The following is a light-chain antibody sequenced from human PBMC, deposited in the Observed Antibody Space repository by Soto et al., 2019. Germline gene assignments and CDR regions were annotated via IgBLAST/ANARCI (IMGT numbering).Light chain of an antibody. CDR1: QSVGSN. CDR3: QHYNNWPPDRT. V-gene: IGKV3-15*01. J-gene: IGKJ4*02. Sequence: EIVMTQSPATLSVSPGERATLSCRASQSVGSNLAWYQQRPGQAPRLLIYGASTRATGVPARFSGSGSGTGFTLAITVWESEDFGIAFCQHYNNWPPDRTFARGTKVEIK. CDR2: GAS.